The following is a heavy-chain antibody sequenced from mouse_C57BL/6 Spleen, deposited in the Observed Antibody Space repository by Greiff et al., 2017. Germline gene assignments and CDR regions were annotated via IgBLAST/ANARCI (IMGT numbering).Heavy chain of an antibody. CDR2: IYPGSGNT. CDR1: GYSFSSYY. V-gene: IGHV1-66*01. D-gene: IGHD1-1*01. Sequence: QVQLKESGPELVKPGASVKISCKASGYSFSSYYIHWVKQRPGQGLEWIGWIYPGSGNTKYNEKFKGKATLTADTSSSTAYMQLSSLTSEDSAVYFCARLDPSDYYGNNAMDYWGQGTSVTVSS. J-gene: IGHJ4*01. CDR3: ARLDPSDYYGNNAMDY.